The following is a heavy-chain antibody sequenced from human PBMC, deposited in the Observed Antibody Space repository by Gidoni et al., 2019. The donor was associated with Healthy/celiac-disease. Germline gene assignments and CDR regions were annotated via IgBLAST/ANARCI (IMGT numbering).Heavy chain of an antibody. D-gene: IGHD6-19*01. CDR3: AKDPKASSGWYGGWFDP. CDR2: ISCSGCST. V-gene: IGHV3-23*01. Sequence: EVQLLESGGGLVQPGGSLRLSCAASGFTFSSYAMSWVRQAPGKGLEWVSAISCSGCSTYYADSVKGRFTISRDNSKNTLYLQLNSLRAEDTAVYYCAKDPKASSGWYGGWFDPWGQGTLVTVSS. J-gene: IGHJ5*02. CDR1: GFTFSSYA.